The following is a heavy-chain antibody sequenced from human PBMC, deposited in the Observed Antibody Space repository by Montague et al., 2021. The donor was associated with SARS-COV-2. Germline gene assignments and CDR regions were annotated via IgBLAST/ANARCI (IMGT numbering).Heavy chain of an antibody. CDR3: ARVFPRWLQFDPYFDY. CDR2: IYYSGST. V-gene: IGHV4-59*01. CDR1: GGSISSNY. Sequence: SETLSLTCTVSGGSISSNYYCWIRQPPGKGLEWIGYIYYSGSTNXNPSLKSRVTISVDTSKNQFSLKLSSATAAGTAVYYCARVFPRWLQFDPYFDYWGQGTLVTVSS. D-gene: IGHD5-24*01. J-gene: IGHJ4*02.